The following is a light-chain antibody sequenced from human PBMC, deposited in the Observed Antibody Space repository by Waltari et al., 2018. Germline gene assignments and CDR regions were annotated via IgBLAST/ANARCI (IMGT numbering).Light chain of an antibody. CDR3: QQYEYLPT. V-gene: IGKV1-39*01. Sequence: DIQLTQSPSSLSASIGDRVTITCRASESIASYLNWYQHKPGKAPNLLIYAASNLQSGVPLRFSGSGSGTDFTLTISSLQPEDIATYYCQQYEYLPTFGPGTKVDIK. CDR1: ESIASY. CDR2: AAS. J-gene: IGKJ3*01.